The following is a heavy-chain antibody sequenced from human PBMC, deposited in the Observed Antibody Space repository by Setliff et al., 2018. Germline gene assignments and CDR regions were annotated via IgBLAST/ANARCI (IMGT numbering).Heavy chain of an antibody. Sequence: PSETLSLTCTVSGASLSSGSYYWSWIRQSAGKGLEWIGRIYTSGATTYSPSLKSRVSISADTSKNLFSLRLKSVTAADTAVYYCAKEYVVNSFVSNSHQHYGLDVWGQGTTVTVYS. V-gene: IGHV4-61*02. CDR3: AKEYVVNSFVSNSHQHYGLDV. CDR1: GASLSSGSYY. D-gene: IGHD2-21*01. CDR2: IYTSGAT. J-gene: IGHJ6*02.